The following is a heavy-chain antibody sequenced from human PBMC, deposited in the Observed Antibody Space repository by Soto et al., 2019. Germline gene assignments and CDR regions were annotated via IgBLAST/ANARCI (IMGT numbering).Heavy chain of an antibody. J-gene: IGHJ6*02. CDR1: GYTFTGYY. D-gene: IGHD3-10*01. Sequence: VASVNVSCKASGYTFTGYYMHWVRQAPGQGLGWMGWINPNSGGTNYAQKFQGRVTMTRDTSISTAYMELSRLRSDDTAVYYCARPLWFGELSMDVWGQGTTVTVSS. CDR3: ARPLWFGELSMDV. CDR2: INPNSGGT. V-gene: IGHV1-2*02.